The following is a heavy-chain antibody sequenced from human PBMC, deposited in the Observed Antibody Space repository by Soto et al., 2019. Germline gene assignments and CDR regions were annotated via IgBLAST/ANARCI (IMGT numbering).Heavy chain of an antibody. J-gene: IGHJ5*02. V-gene: IGHV3-23*01. CDR1: GFTFSSYA. CDR2: ISGSGGST. D-gene: IGHD2-15*01. Sequence: EVQLLESGGGLVQPGGSLRLSCAASGFTFSSYAMSWVRQAPGKGLEWVSAISGSGGSTYYADSVKGRFTISRDNSKNTLYLQMNSLRGDDTAVYYCAKGPLAPGYCSGGSCYSSWFDPWGQGTLVTVS. CDR3: AKGPLAPGYCSGGSCYSSWFDP.